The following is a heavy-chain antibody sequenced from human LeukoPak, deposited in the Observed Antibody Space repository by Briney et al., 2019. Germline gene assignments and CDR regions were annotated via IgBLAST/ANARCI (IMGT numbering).Heavy chain of an antibody. V-gene: IGHV4-59*12. CDR3: ARGGLGRFLEWLSPPNWYFDL. J-gene: IGHJ2*01. Sequence: PSETLSLTCTVSGGSISSYYWSWIRQPPGKGLEWIGYIYYSGSTNYNPSLKSRVTISVDRSKNQFSLKLSSVTAADTAVYYCARGGLGRFLEWLSPPNWYFDLWGRGTLVTVSS. CDR1: GGSISSYY. CDR2: IYYSGST. D-gene: IGHD3-3*01.